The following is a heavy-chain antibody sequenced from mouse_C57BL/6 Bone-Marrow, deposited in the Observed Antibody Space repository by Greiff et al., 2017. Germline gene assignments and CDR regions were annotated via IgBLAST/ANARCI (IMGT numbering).Heavy chain of an antibody. J-gene: IGHJ4*01. D-gene: IGHD1-3*01. CDR3: ASSGLAMDY. V-gene: IGHV5-17*01. CDR1: GFTFRDYG. Sequence: EVKLVESGGGLVKPGGSLKLSCAASGFTFRDYGMHWVRQAPETGLEWVAYISSGSSTIYYEDTVKGRFTISRDNAKNTLFLQMTSLRSEDTAMYYCASSGLAMDYWGQGTSVTVAS. CDR2: ISSGSSTI.